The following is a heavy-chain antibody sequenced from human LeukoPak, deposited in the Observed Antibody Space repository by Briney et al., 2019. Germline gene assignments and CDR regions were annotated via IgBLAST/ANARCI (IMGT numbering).Heavy chain of an antibody. J-gene: IGHJ3*02. V-gene: IGHV1-69*11. CDR3: ARKGYCSGGSCFGHDAFDI. CDR2: IIPILGTA. CDR1: GGTFSSYA. Sequence: SVEVSCKASGGTFSSYAISWVRQAPGQGLEWMGRIIPILGTANYAQKFQGRVTITTDESTSTAYMELSSLRSEDTAVYYCARKGYCSGGSCFGHDAFDIWGQGTMVTVSS. D-gene: IGHD2-15*01.